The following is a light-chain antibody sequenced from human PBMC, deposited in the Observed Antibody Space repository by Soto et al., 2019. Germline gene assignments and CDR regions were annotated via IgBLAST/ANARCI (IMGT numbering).Light chain of an antibody. CDR2: AAS. J-gene: IGKJ5*01. Sequence: DIQMTQSPSSLSASVGDRVTITCRASQSISSYLNWYQQKPGKAPKLLIYAASSLQSGVPSRFSGSGSGTDLTLTISSLQPEDFATYYCQQSYSTPFFGQGRLLEIK. V-gene: IGKV1-39*01. CDR1: QSISSY. CDR3: QQSYSTPF.